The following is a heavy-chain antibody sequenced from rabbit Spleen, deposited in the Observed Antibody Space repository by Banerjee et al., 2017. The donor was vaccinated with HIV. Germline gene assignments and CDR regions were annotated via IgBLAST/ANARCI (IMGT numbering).Heavy chain of an antibody. CDR2: IYVGSGGGT. CDR1: GFSFSSSYW. J-gene: IGHJ4*01. Sequence: QEQLEEFGGDLVKPEGSLTLTCTASGFSFSSSYWICWVRQAPGKGLEWIACIYVGSGGGTKYAGWARGRFTSSKASSTTVTLQMTSRAVADTASFFCAGAGEGGYGYVGLWGPGTLVTVS. V-gene: IGHV1S45*01. CDR3: AGAGEGGYGYVGL. D-gene: IGHD2-1*01.